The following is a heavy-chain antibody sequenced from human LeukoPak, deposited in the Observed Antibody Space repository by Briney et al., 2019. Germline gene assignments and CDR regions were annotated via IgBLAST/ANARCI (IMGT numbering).Heavy chain of an antibody. CDR1: GGSISSYY. D-gene: IGHD5-24*01. J-gene: IGHJ4*02. Sequence: SETLSLTCTVSGGSISSYYWSWIRQPPGKGLEWIGYIYYSGSTYYNPSLKSRVTISVDTSKNQFSLKLSSVTAADTAVYYCAREEDDYGDYWGQGTLVTVSS. CDR3: AREEDDYGDY. V-gene: IGHV4-59*12. CDR2: IYYSGST.